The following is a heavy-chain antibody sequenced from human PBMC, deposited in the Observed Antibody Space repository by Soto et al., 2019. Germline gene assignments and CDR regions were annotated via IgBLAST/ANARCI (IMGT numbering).Heavy chain of an antibody. D-gene: IGHD3-3*01. V-gene: IGHV3-20*01. J-gene: IGHJ6*03. CDR1: GFTFDDYG. Sequence: GGSLRLSCAASGFTFDDYGMSWVRQAPGKGLEWVSGINWNGGSTGYADSVKGRFTISRDNAKNSLYLQMNSLRAEDTALYHCAREPAPRDFWSGSHRSYMDVWGKGTTVTVSS. CDR2: INWNGGST. CDR3: AREPAPRDFWSGSHRSYMDV.